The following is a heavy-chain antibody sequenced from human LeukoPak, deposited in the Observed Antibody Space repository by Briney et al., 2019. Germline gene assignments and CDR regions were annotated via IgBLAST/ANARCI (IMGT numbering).Heavy chain of an antibody. V-gene: IGHV1-69*13. CDR1: GGTFSSYA. Sequence: ASVKVSCKASGGTFSSYAISWVRQAPGQGLEWMGGIIPIFGTANYAQKFQGRVTITADESTSTAYMELSSLRSEDTAVYYCARRSMLWGYHYSNAFDIWGQGTMVTVSS. CDR2: IIPIFGTA. CDR3: ARRSMLWGYHYSNAFDI. J-gene: IGHJ3*02. D-gene: IGHD2/OR15-2a*01.